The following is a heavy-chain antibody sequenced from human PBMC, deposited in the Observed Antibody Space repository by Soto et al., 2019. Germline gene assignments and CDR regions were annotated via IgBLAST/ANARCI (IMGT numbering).Heavy chain of an antibody. J-gene: IGHJ6*03. CDR1: GYSFTNYG. Sequence: QDQLVQSGAEVKKPGASVTVSCKASGYSFTNYGITWVRQAPGQGLEWMGWISAFNGNTHYAQKLQGRVTMTTDASTSTAYMERRRLRSDDTAVYYCARDRGVAPPVAGNTHYYYYMDVWGKGTTVIVSS. CDR3: ARDRGVAPPVAGNTHYYYYMDV. CDR2: ISAFNGNT. D-gene: IGHD6-19*01. V-gene: IGHV1-18*01.